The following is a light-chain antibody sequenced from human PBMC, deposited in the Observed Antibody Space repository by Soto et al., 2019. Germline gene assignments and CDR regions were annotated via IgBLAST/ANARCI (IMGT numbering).Light chain of an antibody. CDR2: SND. J-gene: IGLJ1*01. CDR1: SSN. Sequence: QSVLTQPPSASGTPEQRVTVSCSASSSNWYQQLPGTAPKLLIYSNDQRPSGVPDRFSASKSGTSASLAISGLQSEDESDYYCASWDNRLNGRVFGSGTKVIVL. V-gene: IGLV1-44*01. CDR3: ASWDNRLNGRV.